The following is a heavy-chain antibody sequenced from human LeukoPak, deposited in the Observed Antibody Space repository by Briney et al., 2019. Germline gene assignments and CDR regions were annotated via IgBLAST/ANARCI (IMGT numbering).Heavy chain of an antibody. V-gene: IGHV3-23*01. CDR1: GLTFTNVA. CDR3: TIDLMTGFSSGWHLGY. CDR2: TSGDEDST. D-gene: IGHD6-19*01. Sequence: GGSLRPSCAASGLTFTNVAMSWVRQAPGKGLEWLAVTSGDEDSTHYADSVRGHFVISTDNSKNTLFLHMNSLRAEDTAVYYCTIDLMTGFSSGWHLGYLGQRTMVTVSS. J-gene: IGHJ4*02.